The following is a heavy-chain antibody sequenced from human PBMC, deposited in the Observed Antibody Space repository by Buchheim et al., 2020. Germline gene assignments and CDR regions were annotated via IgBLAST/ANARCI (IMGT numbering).Heavy chain of an antibody. Sequence: QVQLVESGGGVVQPGRSLRLSCAASGFTFSSYGMHWVRQAPGKGLEWAAVIWYDGSNKYYADSVKGRFTISRDNSKNTLYLKMNSLRAEDTAVYYCARDRQYYDLWSGYSEYYYYYYGMDAWGEGAT. D-gene: IGHD3-3*01. CDR3: ARDRQYYDLWSGYSEYYYYYYGMDA. CDR2: IWYDGSNK. V-gene: IGHV3-33*01. CDR1: GFTFSSYG. J-gene: IGHJ6*02.